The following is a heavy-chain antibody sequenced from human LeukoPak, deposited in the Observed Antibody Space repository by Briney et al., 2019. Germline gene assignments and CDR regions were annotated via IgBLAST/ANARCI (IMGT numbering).Heavy chain of an antibody. CDR2: INHSGST. CDR3: ARHGDYYDSSGFDY. D-gene: IGHD3-22*01. V-gene: IGHV4-34*01. Sequence: SETLSLTCAVSGGSFSGYYLSWIRQPPGKGLEWIGEINHSGSTNYNPSPKSRVTISVDTSKNQFSLKLSSVTAADTAVYYCARHGDYYDSSGFDYWGQGTLVTVSS. CDR1: GGSFSGYY. J-gene: IGHJ4*02.